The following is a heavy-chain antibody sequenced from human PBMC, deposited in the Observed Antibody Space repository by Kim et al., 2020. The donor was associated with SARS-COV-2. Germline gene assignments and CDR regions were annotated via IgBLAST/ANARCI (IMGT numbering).Heavy chain of an antibody. CDR1: GFTFSSYW. CDR2: IKQDGSEK. D-gene: IGHD3-10*01. Sequence: GGSLRLSFAASGFTFSSYWMSWVRQAPGKGLEWVANIKQDGSEKYYVDSVKGRFTISRDNAKNSLYLQMNSLRAEDTAVYYCARDLADYGSGSYYYYGMDVWGQGTTVTVSS. V-gene: IGHV3-7*03. J-gene: IGHJ6*02. CDR3: ARDLADYGSGSYYYYGMDV.